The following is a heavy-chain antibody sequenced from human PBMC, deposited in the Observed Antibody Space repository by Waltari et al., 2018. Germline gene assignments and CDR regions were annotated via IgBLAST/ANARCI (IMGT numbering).Heavy chain of an antibody. J-gene: IGHJ4*02. D-gene: IGHD1-26*01. V-gene: IGHV3-7*04. CDR1: GFTLTTFG. CDR2: IKQDGSDT. Sequence: EVQLVESGGGLVQPGGSLRISCVAPGFTLTTFGMGGLRQAPGKGLEWVTDIKQDGSDTYYADSVKGRFTVSRDNAKNSLYLQMNSLRVEDTAVYYCARDWEGDRPNFDYWGQGTLVTVSS. CDR3: ARDWEGDRPNFDY.